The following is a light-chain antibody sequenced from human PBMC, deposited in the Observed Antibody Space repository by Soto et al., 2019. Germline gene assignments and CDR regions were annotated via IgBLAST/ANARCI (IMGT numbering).Light chain of an antibody. Sequence: QSLLTQPPSASGSPGQSVTISCSGTSSDGGGYNYVSWHQQHPGKAPKLMIYEVSKRPSGVPDRFSGSKSGNTASLIVSGLQAEDEADYYCSSYAGSNNFVFGTG. V-gene: IGLV2-8*01. CDR1: SSDGGGYNY. J-gene: IGLJ1*01. CDR3: SSYAGSNNFV. CDR2: EVS.